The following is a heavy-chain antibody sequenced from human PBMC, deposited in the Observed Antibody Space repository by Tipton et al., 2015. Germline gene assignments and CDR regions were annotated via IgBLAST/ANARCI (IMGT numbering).Heavy chain of an antibody. Sequence: TLSLTCTVSGGSATSADYYWTWIRQSPGKGLEWLGYIYLATFSMYNPSLQGRLAISVDTQSRFSLNLTSVTAADTAVYYCAREDAYGSAAQGFDFWGPGTLVTVSS. CDR2: IYLATFS. D-gene: IGHD3-10*01. CDR1: GGSATSADYY. CDR3: AREDAYGSAAQGFDF. J-gene: IGHJ4*02. V-gene: IGHV4-30-4*08.